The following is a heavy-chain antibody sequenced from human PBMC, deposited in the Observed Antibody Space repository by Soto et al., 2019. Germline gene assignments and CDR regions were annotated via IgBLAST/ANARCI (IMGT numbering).Heavy chain of an antibody. D-gene: IGHD3-16*01. CDR3: ARMATFGSLNWFDH. Sequence: ASVKVSCKASGYSFTNNDVSWVRQATGQGLEWMGWMNPGSGDTGYAQKFQGRVTMTREISIATAYMELSSLRSDDTAIYYCARMATFGSLNWFDHWGQGKLVTASS. J-gene: IGHJ5*02. CDR1: GYSFTNND. V-gene: IGHV1-8*01. CDR2: MNPGSGDT.